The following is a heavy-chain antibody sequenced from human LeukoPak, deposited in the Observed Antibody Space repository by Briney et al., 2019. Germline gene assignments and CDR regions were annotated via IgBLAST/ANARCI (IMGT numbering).Heavy chain of an antibody. CDR1: GFTFSSSE. CDR3: ARDYSGWSLDP. D-gene: IGHD5-12*01. CDR2: ISDSGKTI. V-gene: IGHV3-48*03. Sequence: GGSLRLSCAASGFTFSSSEMNWVRQVPGKGVEWVSYISDSGKTIYYADSVKGRFTISRDNAKNSLYLQMNSLRAEDTAVYYCARDYSGWSLDPWGQGTLVTVSS. J-gene: IGHJ5*02.